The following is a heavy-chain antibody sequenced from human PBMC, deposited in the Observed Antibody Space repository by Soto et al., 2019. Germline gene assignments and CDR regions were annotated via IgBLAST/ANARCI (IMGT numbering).Heavy chain of an antibody. CDR2: ISSSSSYT. V-gene: IGHV3-11*06. D-gene: IGHD6-13*01. CDR1: GFTFSDYY. Sequence: QVQLVESGGGLVKPGGSLRLSRAASGFTFSDYYMSWIRQAPGKGLEWVSYISSSSSYTNYADSVKGRFTISRDNAKNSLYLQMNSLRAEDTAVYYCATPGVIAAAEFDYWGQGTLVTVSS. CDR3: ATPGVIAAAEFDY. J-gene: IGHJ4*02.